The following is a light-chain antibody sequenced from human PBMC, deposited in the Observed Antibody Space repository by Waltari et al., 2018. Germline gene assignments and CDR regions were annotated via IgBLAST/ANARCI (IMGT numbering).Light chain of an antibody. V-gene: IGLV3-21*02. CDR1: SIESKM. J-gene: IGLJ3*02. Sequence: SYVLTQPPSVSVAPGQTARITCGGNSIESKMVHWYQRKPGQAPGRVGYDDNHRPSGMPERFSGSNCGNTATLTISRVEAGDEADYLCQVWDSVTDPWVFGGGTKLTVL. CDR2: DDN. CDR3: QVWDSVTDPWV.